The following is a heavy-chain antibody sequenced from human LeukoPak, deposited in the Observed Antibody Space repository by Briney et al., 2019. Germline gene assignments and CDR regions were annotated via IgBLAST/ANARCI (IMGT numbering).Heavy chain of an antibody. CDR2: ISGSGDST. D-gene: IGHD6-13*01. V-gene: IGHV3-23*01. Sequence: GGSLRLSCAASGFTFSSYAMSWVRQAPGKGLEWVSAISGSGDSTYYADSMKGRFTISRDNSENTLYLQMSSLRAEDTAVYYCARIAAAGPGAFDIWGQGTMVTVSS. J-gene: IGHJ3*02. CDR1: GFTFSSYA. CDR3: ARIAAAGPGAFDI.